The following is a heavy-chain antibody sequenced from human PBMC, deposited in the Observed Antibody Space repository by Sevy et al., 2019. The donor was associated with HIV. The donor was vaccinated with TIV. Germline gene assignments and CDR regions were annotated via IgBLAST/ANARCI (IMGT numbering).Heavy chain of an antibody. Sequence: GGSLRLSCAASGFTFNTHAMNWVRQAPGKGLEWVSVISGPGYSTHYADSVKGRLTISRDNSKNTLYLQMNSVRADDTAVYYCAKALNPALESMIEVIFPTLKGFDVWGQGTMVTVSS. CDR1: GFTFNTHA. CDR2: ISGPGYST. D-gene: IGHD3-22*01. V-gene: IGHV3-23*01. CDR3: AKALNPALESMIEVIFPTLKGFDV. J-gene: IGHJ3*01.